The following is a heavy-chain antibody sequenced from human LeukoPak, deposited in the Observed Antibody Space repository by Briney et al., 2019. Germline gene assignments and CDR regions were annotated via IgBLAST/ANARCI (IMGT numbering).Heavy chain of an antibody. CDR1: GFTLDVNP. Sequence: GGSLRLSCEASGFTLDVNPMHWARKSPGKGLERVSLISWDGGTTYYADSVKGRFTISRDNSKNTLYLQMNSLRAEDTAVYYCAKGFVVVVSATQSSWFDPWGQGTLVTVSS. V-gene: IGHV3-43*01. D-gene: IGHD2-15*01. J-gene: IGHJ5*02. CDR2: ISWDGGTT. CDR3: AKGFVVVVSATQSSWFDP.